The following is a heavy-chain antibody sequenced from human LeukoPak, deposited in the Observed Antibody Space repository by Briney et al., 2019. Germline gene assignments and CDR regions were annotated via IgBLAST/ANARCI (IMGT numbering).Heavy chain of an antibody. CDR2: IYYDGST. D-gene: IGHD6-19*01. CDR3: AREAAVAGNFDY. Sequence: TSETLSLTCTVSGGSLSSSSYYLGWIRQPPGKGLEWIGSIYYDGSTYYNPSLKSRVTISVDTSKNQFSLKLSSVTAADTAVYYCAREAAVAGNFDYWGQGTLVTVSS. CDR1: GGSLSSSSYY. J-gene: IGHJ4*02. V-gene: IGHV4-39*02.